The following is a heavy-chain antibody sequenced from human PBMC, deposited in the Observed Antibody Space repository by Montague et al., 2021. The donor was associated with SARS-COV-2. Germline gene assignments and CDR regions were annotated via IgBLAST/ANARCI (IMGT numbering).Heavy chain of an antibody. D-gene: IGHD3-22*01. CDR2: INHSGST. J-gene: IGHJ5*02. CDR1: GGSVSDYY. V-gene: IGHV4-34*01. CDR3: ARGPRITMIVVVITDIWFDP. Sequence: SETLSLTCAVYGGSVSDYYWCWIRQPPGKGLELIGEINHSGSTNYNPSLNSRVTTSVYTSKNQFSLKLTSVTAADSAVYYCARGPRITMIVVVITDIWFDPWGQGTLVTVSS.